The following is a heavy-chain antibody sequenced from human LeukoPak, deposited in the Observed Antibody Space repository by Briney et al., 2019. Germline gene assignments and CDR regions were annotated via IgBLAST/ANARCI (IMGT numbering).Heavy chain of an antibody. D-gene: IGHD3-10*01. J-gene: IGHJ4*02. CDR1: GYTFTSHV. V-gene: IGHV1-18*01. Sequence: GASVKVSCKASGYTFTSHVFNWVRQAPGQGLEWMGWISGYNGNTKYAQKFQGRVTMTTDTSTSTVYMELRSLKSDDTAVYYCARGRNPGSPLSLHYFDYWGQGTLVTVSS. CDR3: ARGRNPGSPLSLHYFDY. CDR2: ISGYNGNT.